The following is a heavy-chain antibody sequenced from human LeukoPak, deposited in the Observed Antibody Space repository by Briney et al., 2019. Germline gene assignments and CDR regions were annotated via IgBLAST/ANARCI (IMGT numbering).Heavy chain of an antibody. Sequence: PSETLSLTCTVSGDSISSNSYYWGWIRQPPGKGLEWIGTIYYSGSTYYNLSLKSRLTISVDTSKNQFSLKLSSVTAADTAVYYCARDRYYYFDYWGQGTLVTVSS. CDR3: ARDRYYYFDY. V-gene: IGHV4-39*07. CDR2: IYYSGST. J-gene: IGHJ4*02. D-gene: IGHD3-10*01. CDR1: GDSISSNSYY.